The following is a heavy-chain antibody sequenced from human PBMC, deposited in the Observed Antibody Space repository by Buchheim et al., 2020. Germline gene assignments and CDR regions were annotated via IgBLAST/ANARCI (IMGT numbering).Heavy chain of an antibody. Sequence: QMQLQESGPGLVKPSETLSLTCAVSGASISRSSYYWYWIRQPPGKGLEWIGSIYYTGSTYYNPSLESRVTISVDTSKNQISLKLSSVTAADTAVYYCARRGYTGYDPAYTWFDPWGQGTL. CDR3: ARRGYTGYDPAYTWFDP. J-gene: IGHJ5*02. D-gene: IGHD5-12*01. CDR2: IYYTGST. V-gene: IGHV4-39*01. CDR1: GASISRSSYY.